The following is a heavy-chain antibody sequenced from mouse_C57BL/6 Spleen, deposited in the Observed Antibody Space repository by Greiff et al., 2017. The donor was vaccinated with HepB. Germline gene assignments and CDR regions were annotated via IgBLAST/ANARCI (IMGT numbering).Heavy chain of an antibody. J-gene: IGHJ3*01. CDR2: IDPSDSYT. CDR1: GYTFTSYW. V-gene: IGHV1-69*01. D-gene: IGHD1-1*01. Sequence: VQLQQPGAELVMPGASVKLSCKASGYTFTSYWMHWVKQRPGQGLEWIGEIDPSDSYTKYNQKFKGKSTLTVDKSSSTAYMQLSSLTSEDSAVYYCARDYGSSSLAYWGQGTLVTVSA. CDR3: ARDYGSSSLAY.